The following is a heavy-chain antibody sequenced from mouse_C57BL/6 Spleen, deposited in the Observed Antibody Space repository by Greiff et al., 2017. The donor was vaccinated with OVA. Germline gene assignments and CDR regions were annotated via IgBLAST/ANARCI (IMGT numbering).Heavy chain of an antibody. CDR3: ATNSNYDYYAMDY. CDR2: INPNNGGT. V-gene: IGHV1-26*01. D-gene: IGHD2-5*01. Sequence: EVQLQQSGPELVKPGASVKISCKASGYTFTDYYMNWVKQSHGKSLEWIGDINPNNGGTSYNQKFKGKATLTVDKSSSTAYMELRSLTSEDSAVYYCATNSNYDYYAMDYWGQGTSVTVSS. CDR1: GYTFTDYY. J-gene: IGHJ4*01.